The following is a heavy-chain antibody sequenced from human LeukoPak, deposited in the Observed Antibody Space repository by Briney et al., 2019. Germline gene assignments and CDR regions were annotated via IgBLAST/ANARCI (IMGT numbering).Heavy chain of an antibody. J-gene: IGHJ6*02. CDR3: ARVPPDDYDFWSGYQYYYYYYGMDV. D-gene: IGHD3-3*01. CDR1: GYTFTSYD. V-gene: IGHV1-8*01. CDR2: MNPNSGNT. Sequence: ASVKVSCKASGYTFTSYDINWVRPATGQGLEWMGWMNPNSGNTGYAQKFQGRVTMTRNTSISTAYMELSSLRSEDTAVYYCARVPPDDYDFWSGYQYYYYYYGMDVWGQGTTVTVSS.